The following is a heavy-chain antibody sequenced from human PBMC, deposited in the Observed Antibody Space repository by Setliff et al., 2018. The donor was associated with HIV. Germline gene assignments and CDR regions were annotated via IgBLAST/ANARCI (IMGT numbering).Heavy chain of an antibody. CDR2: INAGNGNT. V-gene: IGHV1-3*01. J-gene: IGHJ4*02. CDR1: GYTFTSYA. CDR3: AIEPLPGDFGDF. Sequence: GASVKVSCKASGYTFTSYAMHWVRQAPGQRLEWMGWINAGNGNTKYSQKFQGRVTITRDTSASTAYMELSSLRSEDTAVYYCAIEPLPGDFGDFWGQGTLVTVSS. D-gene: IGHD7-27*01.